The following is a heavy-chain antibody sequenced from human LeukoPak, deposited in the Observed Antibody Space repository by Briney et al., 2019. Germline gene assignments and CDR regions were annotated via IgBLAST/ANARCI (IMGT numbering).Heavy chain of an antibody. CDR1: GGSISSGDCY. CDR3: ARAPLYSGHDFVDY. D-gene: IGHD5-12*01. Sequence: SETLSLTCTVFGGSISSGDCYWSWIRQPPGKGLEWIGYIYYSGTTYYNPSLKSRLTISIDTSKNQFSLKLSSVTAADTAVYYCARAPLYSGHDFVDYWGQGTLVTVSS. J-gene: IGHJ4*02. V-gene: IGHV4-30-4*01. CDR2: IYYSGTT.